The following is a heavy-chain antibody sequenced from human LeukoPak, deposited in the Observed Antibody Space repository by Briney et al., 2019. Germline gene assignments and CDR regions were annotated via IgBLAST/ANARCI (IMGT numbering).Heavy chain of an antibody. Sequence: GGSLRLSCAASGFTFSSYAMHWVRQAPGKGLEWVAVISYDGSNKYYADSVKGRFTISRDNSKSTLYLQMNGLRAEDTAVYYWARDLAIVVVITSSFDYWGQGTLVTVSS. V-gene: IGHV3-30*04. J-gene: IGHJ4*02. CDR3: ARDLAIVVVITSSFDY. CDR1: GFTFSSYA. D-gene: IGHD3-22*01. CDR2: ISYDGSNK.